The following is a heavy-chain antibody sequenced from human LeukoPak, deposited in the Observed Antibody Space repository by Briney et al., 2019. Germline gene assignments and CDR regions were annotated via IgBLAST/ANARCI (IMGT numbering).Heavy chain of an antibody. CDR3: ARGFGYCSGGSCYSSIDRFDP. V-gene: IGHV4-34*01. CDR1: GGSFSGYY. D-gene: IGHD2-15*01. J-gene: IGHJ5*02. Sequence: SETLSLTCAVYGGSFSGYYWSWIRQPPGKGLEWIGEINHSRSTNYNPSLKSRVTISVDTSKNQFSLKLCSVTAADTAVYYCARGFGYCSGGSCYSSIDRFDPWGQGTLVTVSS. CDR2: INHSRST.